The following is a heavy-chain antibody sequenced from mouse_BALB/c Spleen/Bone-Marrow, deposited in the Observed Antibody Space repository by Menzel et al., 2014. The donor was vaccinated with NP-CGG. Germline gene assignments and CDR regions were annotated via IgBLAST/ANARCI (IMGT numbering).Heavy chain of an antibody. Sequence: EVQLQESGAELVKPGASVKLSCTASGFNIKDTYMHWVKQRPEQGLEWIGRIDPANGNTKYDPKFQGKATITADTSSNTAYLQLSSLTSEDTAVYYCARERDYDYACAMDYWGQGTSVTVSS. V-gene: IGHV14-3*02. CDR1: GFNIKDTY. J-gene: IGHJ4*01. CDR2: IDPANGNT. D-gene: IGHD2-4*01. CDR3: ARERDYDYACAMDY.